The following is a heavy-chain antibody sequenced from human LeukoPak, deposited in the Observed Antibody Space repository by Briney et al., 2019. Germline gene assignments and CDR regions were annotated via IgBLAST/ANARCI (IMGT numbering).Heavy chain of an antibody. J-gene: IGHJ3*02. CDR2: IYYSGST. D-gene: IGHD3-22*01. Sequence: PSETLSLTCTVSGGSISSGGYYWSWIRQHPGKGLEWIGYIYYSGSTYYNPSLKSRVTISVDTSKNQFSLKLSSVTAADSAVYYCARVPLYYYDSSGYYQSLGLSTVEEEKDAFDIWGQGTMVTVSS. CDR3: ARVPLYYYDSSGYYQSLGLSTVEEEKDAFDI. V-gene: IGHV4-31*03. CDR1: GGSISSGGYY.